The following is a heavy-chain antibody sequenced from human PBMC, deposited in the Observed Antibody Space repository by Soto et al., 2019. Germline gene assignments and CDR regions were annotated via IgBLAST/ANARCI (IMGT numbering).Heavy chain of an antibody. CDR1: GFTFSTYA. CDR3: AREGPDLWFGEFHPPVDY. CDR2: ISASGGST. J-gene: IGHJ4*02. D-gene: IGHD3-10*01. V-gene: IGHV3-23*01. Sequence: GGSLRLSCAASGFTFSTYAMTWVRQAPGKGLEWVSAISASGGSTYYADSVKGRFTISRGNSKNTLYLQMNSLRAEDTAVYYCAREGPDLWFGEFHPPVDYWGQGTLVTVSS.